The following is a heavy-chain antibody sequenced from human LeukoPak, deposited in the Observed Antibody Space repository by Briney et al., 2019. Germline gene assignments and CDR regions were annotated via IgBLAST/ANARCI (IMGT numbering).Heavy chain of an antibody. Sequence: SETLSLTCTVSGGSISSYYWSWIRQPPGKGLEWIGYIYYSGSTNYNPSLKSRLTISVDTSKNQFSLKLSSVTAADTAVYYWARRRNSPGGIYYFDYWGQGTLVTVSS. CDR2: IYYSGST. D-gene: IGHD6-13*01. CDR3: ARRRNSPGGIYYFDY. CDR1: GGSISSYY. V-gene: IGHV4-59*01. J-gene: IGHJ4*02.